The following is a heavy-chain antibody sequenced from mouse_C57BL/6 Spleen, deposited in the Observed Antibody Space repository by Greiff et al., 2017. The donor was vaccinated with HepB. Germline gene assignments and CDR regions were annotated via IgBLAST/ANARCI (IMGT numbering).Heavy chain of an antibody. CDR1: GYSITSGYY. D-gene: IGHD4-1*01. CDR3: ARDWDGVFAY. CDR2: ISYDGSN. V-gene: IGHV3-6*01. J-gene: IGHJ3*01. Sequence: EVKLQESGPGLVKPSQSLSLTCSVTGYSITSGYYWNWIRQFPGNKLEWMGYISYDGSNNYNPSLKNRISITRDTSKNQFFLKLNSVTTEDTATYYCARDWDGVFAYWGQGTLVTVSA.